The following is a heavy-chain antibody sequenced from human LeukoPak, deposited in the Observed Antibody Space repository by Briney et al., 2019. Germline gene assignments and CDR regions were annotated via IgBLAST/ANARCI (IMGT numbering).Heavy chain of an antibody. D-gene: IGHD6-6*01. CDR3: ARAPASRGTYFPWGAFDI. J-gene: IGHJ3*02. CDR1: GYTFTGYY. Sequence: GASVKVSCKASGYTFTGYYMHWVRQAPGQGLEWMGWINPNSGGTNYAQKFQGGVTMTRDTSISTAYMELTRLRYDDTAVYYCARAPASRGTYFPWGAFDIWGPGTVVTVSS. V-gene: IGHV1-2*02. CDR2: INPNSGGT.